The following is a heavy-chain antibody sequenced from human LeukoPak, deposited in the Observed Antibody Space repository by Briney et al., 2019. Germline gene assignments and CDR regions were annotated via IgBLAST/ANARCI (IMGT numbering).Heavy chain of an antibody. Sequence: ASVKVSCKASGYTFTSYGISWVRQAPGQGLEWMGWISAYNGNTNYAQKLRGRVTMTTDTSTSTAYMELRSLRSDDTAVYYCARVSGSGWELPFGSFDYWGQGTLVTVSS. J-gene: IGHJ4*02. CDR2: ISAYNGNT. D-gene: IGHD1-26*01. CDR1: GYTFTSYG. CDR3: ARVSGSGWELPFGSFDY. V-gene: IGHV1-18*01.